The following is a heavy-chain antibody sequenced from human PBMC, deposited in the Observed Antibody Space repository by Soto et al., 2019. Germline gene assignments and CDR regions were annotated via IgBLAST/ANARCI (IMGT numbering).Heavy chain of an antibody. Sequence: SETLSLTCTVSGGSISSGGYYWSCIRQPPGKGLEWIGYIYSSGGSYCNPPLKGRLTISIDTSKNQFSLKLNSVTVADTAIYYCVGTGTTDDYWGRGTLVTVS. CDR1: GGSISSGGYY. V-gene: IGHV4-30-4*08. CDR2: IYSSGGS. D-gene: IGHD1-1*01. CDR3: VGTGTTDDY. J-gene: IGHJ4*02.